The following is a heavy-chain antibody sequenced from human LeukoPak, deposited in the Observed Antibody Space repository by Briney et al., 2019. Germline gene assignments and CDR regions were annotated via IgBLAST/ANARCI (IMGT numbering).Heavy chain of an antibody. CDR2: ISAYNGNT. V-gene: IGHV1-18*01. CDR1: GYTFTTYG. Sequence: GASVTVSCKASGYTFTTYGISWVRQAPGQGLEWMAWISAYNGNTNYAQNLQGRFTMTTDTSTTTAYMELRSLRSDDTAFYYCADLVYCSSSSCYEPFNQTWGQGTLVTVSP. D-gene: IGHD2-2*01. CDR3: ADLVYCSSSSCYEPFNQT. J-gene: IGHJ4*02.